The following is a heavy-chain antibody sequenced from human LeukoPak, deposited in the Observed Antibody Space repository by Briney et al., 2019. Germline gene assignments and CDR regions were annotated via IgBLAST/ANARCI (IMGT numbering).Heavy chain of an antibody. CDR2: ISGSGGST. CDR3: AKDSYCSELGYNIGTCSEPNWFDP. CDR1: GFTFSSYA. V-gene: IGHV3-23*01. D-gene: IGHD2-15*01. Sequence: TGGSLRLSCSASGFTFSSYAMSRVRQAPGKGLEWVSAISGSGGSTYYADSVKGRFTISRNNSKNTLYLQMNSLRAEDTAVYYCAKDSYCSELGYNIGTCSEPNWFDPWGQGTLVTVSS. J-gene: IGHJ5*02.